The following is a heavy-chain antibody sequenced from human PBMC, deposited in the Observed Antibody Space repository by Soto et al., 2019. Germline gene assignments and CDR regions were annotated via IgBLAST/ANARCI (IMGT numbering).Heavy chain of an antibody. D-gene: IGHD2-15*01. CDR2: INHSGST. V-gene: IGHV4-34*01. CDR3: ARGRCSATYCYSNFDS. CDR1: GGSFSGYY. J-gene: IGHJ4*01. Sequence: QVQLEQWGAGLLKPSETLSLTCAVYGGSFSGYYWSWIRQPPGKGLEWIGEINHSGSTNYNPSLKSRVTMSADTSKGQFSLKLSAVTAADTAVYYCARGRCSATYCYSNFDSWGHGTLVTVSS.